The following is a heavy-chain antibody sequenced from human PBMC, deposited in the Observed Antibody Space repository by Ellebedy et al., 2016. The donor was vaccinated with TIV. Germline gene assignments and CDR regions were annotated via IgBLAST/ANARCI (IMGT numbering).Heavy chain of an antibody. CDR2: IDPSDSYT. D-gene: IGHD3-22*01. CDR3: AILPYYYDSSGYFN. Sequence: PGGSLRLSCKGSGYSFTSYWISWVRQMPGKGLEWMGTIDPSDSYTNYSPSFQGHVTISADKSISTAYLQWSSLKASDTAMYYCAILPYYYDSSGYFNWGQGTLVTVSS. J-gene: IGHJ4*02. V-gene: IGHV5-10-1*01. CDR1: GYSFTSYW.